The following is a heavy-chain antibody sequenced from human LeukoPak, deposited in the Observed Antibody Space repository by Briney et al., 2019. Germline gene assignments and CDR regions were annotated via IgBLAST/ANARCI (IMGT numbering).Heavy chain of an antibody. D-gene: IGHD2-15*01. J-gene: IGHJ4*02. V-gene: IGHV4-34*01. CDR1: GGSFSGYY. CDR2: INDSEST. CDR3: ARIFDALDYGDY. Sequence: SETLSLTCAVYGGSFSGYYWSWIRQPPGKGLEWIGEINDSESTNYNPSPKSRVTISVDTSKKQFSLKLSSVTAADTAVYYCARIFDALDYGDYWGQGTLVTVSS.